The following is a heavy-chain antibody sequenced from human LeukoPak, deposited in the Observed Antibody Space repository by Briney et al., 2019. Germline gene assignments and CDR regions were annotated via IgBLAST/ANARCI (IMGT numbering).Heavy chain of an antibody. D-gene: IGHD4-11*01. J-gene: IGHJ3*02. CDR1: GGSISSYY. CDR3: ASDSNRTPLDAFDI. Sequence: PSETLSLTCTVSGGSISSYYWSWIRQPAGKGLEWIGRIYTSGSTNYNPSLKSRVTMSVDTSKNQFSLKLSSVTAADTAVYYCASDSNRTPLDAFDIWGQGTMVTVSS. V-gene: IGHV4-4*07. CDR2: IYTSGST.